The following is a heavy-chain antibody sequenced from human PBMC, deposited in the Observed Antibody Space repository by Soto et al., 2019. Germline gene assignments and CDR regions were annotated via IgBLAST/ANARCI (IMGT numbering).Heavy chain of an antibody. CDR3: ARGQGSSGYFY. CDR2: MNPNSGNT. D-gene: IGHD6-13*01. CDR1: RYTYTSND. V-gene: IGHV1-8*01. J-gene: IGHJ4*02. Sequence: EPPVKVSCKASRYTYTSNDINWARQATGQGLEWMGWMNPNSGNTGYAQKFQGRVTMTRNTSISTAYMELSSLRSEDTAVYYCARGQGSSGYFYWGQGTLV.